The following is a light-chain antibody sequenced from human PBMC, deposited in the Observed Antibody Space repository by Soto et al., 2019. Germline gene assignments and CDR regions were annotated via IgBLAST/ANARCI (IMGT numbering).Light chain of an antibody. CDR1: QSVSSY. J-gene: IGKJ1*01. V-gene: IGKV3-11*01. CDR3: QQRSNWPPWT. Sequence: EIVLTQSPATLSLSPGERATLSCRASQSVSSYLAWYQHKPGQAPRLLIYDASNRATGIPDRFSGSGSGTEVTLTISSLEPEDFSVYYCQQRSNWPPWTFGQGTKVEIK. CDR2: DAS.